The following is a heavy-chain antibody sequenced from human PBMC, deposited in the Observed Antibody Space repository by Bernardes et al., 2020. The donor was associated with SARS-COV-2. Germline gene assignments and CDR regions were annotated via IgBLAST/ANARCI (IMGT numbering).Heavy chain of an antibody. Sequence: ASVKVSCKASGYTFATYLISWVRQAPGQGLEWIGWISAYNGNTNYAQKLQGRVTMTTDTSTSTAYMELRSLRSDDTAVYYCARGDYCSATTCLPFDYWGQGTLVTVSS. CDR1: GYTFATYL. J-gene: IGHJ4*02. CDR3: ARGDYCSATTCLPFDY. V-gene: IGHV1-18*04. D-gene: IGHD2-2*01. CDR2: ISAYNGNT.